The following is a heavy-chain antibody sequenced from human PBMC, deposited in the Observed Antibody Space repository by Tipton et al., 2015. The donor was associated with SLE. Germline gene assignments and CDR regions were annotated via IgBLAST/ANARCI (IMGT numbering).Heavy chain of an antibody. D-gene: IGHD2-21*02. CDR2: FYFSGSS. CDR3: ARGALFSVTGLHRRYFDL. V-gene: IGHV4-59*03. CDR1: GVSISTYY. Sequence: TLSLTCSVSGVSISTYYWSWIRQPPGKGLEWIGFFYFSGSSQYNPSLKSRVAISADTSNNQFSLELRSVTAADTAVYYCARGALFSVTGLHRRYFDLWGRGTLVIVSS. J-gene: IGHJ2*01.